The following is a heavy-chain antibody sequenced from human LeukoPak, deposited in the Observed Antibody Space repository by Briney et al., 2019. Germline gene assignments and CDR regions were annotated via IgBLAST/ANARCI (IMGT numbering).Heavy chain of an antibody. CDR1: GGTFSSYA. CDR2: IIPIFGTA. D-gene: IGHD3-10*01. CDR3: ARESGFGAVFDY. V-gene: IGHV1-69*05. Sequence: SVKVPCKASGGTFSSYAISWVRQAPGQGLEWMGGIIPIFGTANYAQKFQGRVTITTDESTSTAYMELSSLRSEDTAVYYCARESGFGAVFDYWGQGTLVTVSS. J-gene: IGHJ4*02.